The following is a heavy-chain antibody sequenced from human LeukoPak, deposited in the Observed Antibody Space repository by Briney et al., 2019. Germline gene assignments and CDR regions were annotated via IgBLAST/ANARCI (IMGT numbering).Heavy chain of an antibody. Sequence: GASVKVSYKASGGTFSSYAISWVRQAPGQGLEWMGGIIPIFGTANYAQKFQGRVTITADESTSTAYMELSSLRSEDTAVYYCARSPDTAMVHGYYYYYMDVWGKGTTVTISS. CDR2: IIPIFGTA. CDR1: GGTFSSYA. CDR3: ARSPDTAMVHGYYYYYMDV. J-gene: IGHJ6*03. D-gene: IGHD5-18*01. V-gene: IGHV1-69*13.